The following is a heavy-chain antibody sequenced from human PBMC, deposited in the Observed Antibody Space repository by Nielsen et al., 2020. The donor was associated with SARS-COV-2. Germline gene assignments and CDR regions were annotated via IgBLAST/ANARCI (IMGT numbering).Heavy chain of an antibody. CDR3: AGPGGSFDV. J-gene: IGHJ3*01. Sequence: CAASGFAFSSYAMTWVRQPPGKGLEWIGEISPSGGTNYNASLRSRATMSVDTSKTHFSLELSSVTAADTAVYYCAGPGGSFDVWGQGTIVTVSS. V-gene: IGHV4-34*01. CDR2: ISPSGGT. D-gene: IGHD3-10*01. CDR1: GFAFSSYA.